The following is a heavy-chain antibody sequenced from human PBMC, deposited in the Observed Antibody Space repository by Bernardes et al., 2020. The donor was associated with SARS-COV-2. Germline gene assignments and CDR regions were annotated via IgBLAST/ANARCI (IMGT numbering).Heavy chain of an antibody. D-gene: IGHD3-10*01. J-gene: IGHJ6*02. CDR2: ITPDGSKT. V-gene: IGHV3-74*01. CDR1: GFTFSSYW. Sequence: GGSLRLSCTASGFTFSSYWMHWGRQVPGKGLVWVSRITPDGSKTDYADSVKGRFTISRDNAKNTLYLQMNTLRAEDTGVYYCATGGFGGSALGMDAWGQGTTVTVSS. CDR3: ATGGFGGSALGMDA.